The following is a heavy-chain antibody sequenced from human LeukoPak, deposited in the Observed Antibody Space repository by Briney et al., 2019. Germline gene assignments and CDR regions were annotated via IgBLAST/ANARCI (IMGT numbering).Heavy chain of an antibody. CDR3: ARHVGYDFWSGYYELGAFDI. J-gene: IGHJ3*02. Sequence: TSETLSLTCTASGGSISSSSYYWGWIRQPPGKGLEWIGSIYYSGSTYHNPSLKSRVTISVDTSKNQFSLKLSSVTAANTAVYYCARHVGYDFWSGYYELGAFDIWGQGTMVTVSS. D-gene: IGHD3-3*01. CDR1: GGSISSSSYY. CDR2: IYYSGST. V-gene: IGHV4-39*01.